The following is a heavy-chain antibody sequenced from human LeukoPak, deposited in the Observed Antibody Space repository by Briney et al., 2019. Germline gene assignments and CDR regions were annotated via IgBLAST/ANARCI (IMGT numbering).Heavy chain of an antibody. J-gene: IGHJ4*02. D-gene: IGHD3-3*01. Sequence: KSGGSLRLSCAASGFTFSSYNMDWVRQAPGKGLEWVSSISSSSSYIFYADSVRGRFTISRDNAKNSLYPQMNSLRPEDTAVYYCARDGLRFLESLLKKPTTTGYYFDHWGQGTLVTVSS. CDR1: GFTFSSYN. V-gene: IGHV3-21*01. CDR3: ARDGLRFLESLLKKPTTTGYYFDH. CDR2: ISSSSSYI.